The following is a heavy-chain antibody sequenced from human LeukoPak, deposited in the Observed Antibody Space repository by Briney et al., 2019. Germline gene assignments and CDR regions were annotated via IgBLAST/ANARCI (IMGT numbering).Heavy chain of an antibody. D-gene: IGHD2-8*01. CDR3: ARQYASGWFDP. V-gene: IGHV4-59*01. CDR2: IYYSGST. Sequence: SETLSLTCTVSGGSISSYYWSWIRQPPGKGLEWIGYIYYSGSTNYNPSPKSRVTISVDTSKNQFSLKLSSVTAADTAVYYCARQYASGWFDPWGQGTLVTVSS. CDR1: GGSISSYY. J-gene: IGHJ5*02.